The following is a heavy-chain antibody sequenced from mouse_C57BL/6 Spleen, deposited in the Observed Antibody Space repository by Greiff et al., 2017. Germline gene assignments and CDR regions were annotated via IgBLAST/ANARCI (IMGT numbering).Heavy chain of an antibody. J-gene: IGHJ1*03. Sequence: VQLQQPGAELVKPGASVKLSCKASGYTFTSYWMQWVKQRPGQGLEWIGEIDPSDSYTNYNQKFKGKATLTVDTSSSTAYMQLSSLTSEDSAVYYCARRGGFTTVDWYFDVWGTGTTVTVSS. CDR1: GYTFTSYW. V-gene: IGHV1-50*01. D-gene: IGHD1-1*01. CDR3: ARRGGFTTVDWYFDV. CDR2: IDPSDSYT.